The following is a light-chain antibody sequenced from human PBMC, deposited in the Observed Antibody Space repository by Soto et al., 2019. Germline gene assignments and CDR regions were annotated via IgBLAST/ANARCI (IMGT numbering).Light chain of an antibody. V-gene: IGLV2-14*03. Sequence: QSALTQPASVSGSPGQSITISCTGTSSDVGAYNHVSWYQQHPGKAPKVMIYDVSNRPSGVSNRFTGSKSGNTASLTISGLQAEDEADYYCTSYTSSGTQVFGGGTKVTVL. CDR2: DVS. CDR3: TSYTSSGTQV. CDR1: SSDVGAYNH. J-gene: IGLJ2*01.